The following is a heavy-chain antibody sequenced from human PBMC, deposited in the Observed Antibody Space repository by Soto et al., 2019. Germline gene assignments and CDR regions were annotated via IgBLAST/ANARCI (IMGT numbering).Heavy chain of an antibody. CDR1: GFTFTRYA. J-gene: IGHJ6*02. Sequence: EVQLLESGGGLVQPGGSLRLSCAASGFTFTRYAMTWVRQAPGKGLEWVSGISDSGGSTYYADSVKGRCTISRDKSKNTLSLQMNNLRAEDTAVYYCAKDLDYKYYYYYGIDVWGQGTTITVSS. CDR2: ISDSGGST. V-gene: IGHV3-23*01. D-gene: IGHD4-4*01. CDR3: AKDLDYKYYYYYGIDV.